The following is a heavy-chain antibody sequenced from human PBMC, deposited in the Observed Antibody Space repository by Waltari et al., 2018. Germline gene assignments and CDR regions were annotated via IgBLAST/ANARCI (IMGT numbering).Heavy chain of an antibody. CDR1: GFTFSTYW. Sequence: EVQLVESGGGLVQPGGSLRLSCAASGFTFSTYWMYWVRQAPGKGLVWVSRINNDGSYTSYADSVKGRITISRDNAKNTLYLQMNSLRAEDTAVYYCARGIVGIARDAFDMWGQGTMVTVSS. D-gene: IGHD1-26*01. CDR2: INNDGSYT. V-gene: IGHV3-74*01. CDR3: ARGIVGIARDAFDM. J-gene: IGHJ3*02.